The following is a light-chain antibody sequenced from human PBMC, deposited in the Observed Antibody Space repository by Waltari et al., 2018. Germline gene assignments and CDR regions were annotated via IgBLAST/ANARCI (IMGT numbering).Light chain of an antibody. CDR2: DAY. Sequence: DIVLTQSPGTLSLSAGERATLPCRASPSIGKYLAWYQLRPGQAPRLLIYDAYIRAAGIPDRFSGSGSGTDFSLTISRLEPEDFAMYYCQHYVRLPVTFGQGTKVEIK. V-gene: IGKV3-20*01. J-gene: IGKJ1*01. CDR1: PSIGKY. CDR3: QHYVRLPVT.